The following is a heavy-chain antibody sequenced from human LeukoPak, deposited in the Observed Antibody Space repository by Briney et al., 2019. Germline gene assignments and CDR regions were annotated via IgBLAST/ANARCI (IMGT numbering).Heavy chain of an antibody. J-gene: IGHJ4*02. V-gene: IGHV1-2*02. CDR2: INPNSGGT. Sequence: ASVKVSCKASGYTFTGYYMHWVRQAPGQGLEWMGWINPNSGGTNYAQKFQGRVTMTRDTSISTAYMELSRLRSDDTAVYYCARSRITMIVVVTPYDYWGQGTLVTVSS. CDR1: GYTFTGYY. CDR3: ARSRITMIVVVTPYDY. D-gene: IGHD3-22*01.